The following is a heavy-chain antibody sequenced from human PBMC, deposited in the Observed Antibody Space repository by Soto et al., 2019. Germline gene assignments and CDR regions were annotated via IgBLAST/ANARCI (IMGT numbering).Heavy chain of an antibody. CDR3: ARDVVGRFDY. Sequence: PGGSLRLSCAASGFTFSSYSMNWVRQAPGKGPEWVSSISSSSSYIYYADSVKGRFTISRDNAKNSLYLQMNSLRAEDTAVYYCARDVVGRFDYWGQGTLVTVSS. CDR1: GFTFSSYS. V-gene: IGHV3-21*01. CDR2: ISSSSSYI. J-gene: IGHJ4*02.